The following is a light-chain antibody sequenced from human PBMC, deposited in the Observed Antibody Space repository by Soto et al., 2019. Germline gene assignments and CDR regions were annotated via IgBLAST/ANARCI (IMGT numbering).Light chain of an antibody. Sequence: EIVLTQSPAALSLSPGDRATLSCTASQSPRSFLAWYQQKPGQAPRLLIYEGFNRATGIPARFSASGSGTDFTLTISSLEPEDFAVYYCQQRNSWPLTFGGGIKLEMK. V-gene: IGKV3-11*01. CDR3: QQRNSWPLT. J-gene: IGKJ4*01. CDR1: QSPRSF. CDR2: EGF.